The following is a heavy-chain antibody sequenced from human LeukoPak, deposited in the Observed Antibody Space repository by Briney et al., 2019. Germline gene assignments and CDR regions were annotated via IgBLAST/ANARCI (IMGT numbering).Heavy chain of an antibody. CDR3: ATRPGGLWFGEGGAFDI. Sequence: GGSLRLSCAASGFTFNSSAMHWVRQAPGKGLEWVAVISYDGSNKYYADSVKGRFTISRDNSKNTLYLQMNSLRPDDTAVYYCATRPGGLWFGEGGAFDIWGQGTMVTVSS. D-gene: IGHD3-10*01. V-gene: IGHV3-30*04. J-gene: IGHJ3*02. CDR2: ISYDGSNK. CDR1: GFTFNSSA.